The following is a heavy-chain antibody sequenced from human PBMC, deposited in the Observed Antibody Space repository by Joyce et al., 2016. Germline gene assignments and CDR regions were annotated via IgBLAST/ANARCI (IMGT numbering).Heavy chain of an antibody. J-gene: IGHJ3*02. Sequence: QVQLQESGPGLVKPSETLSLTCTVSGGSTSGDHWSWIRQPPGKGLEWIGYIYYSGNTNYNPSLKSRVTMSLDTSKKQSSLKLSSVTAADTAIYYCARSNAFDIWGPGTMVTVSS. CDR2: IYYSGNT. V-gene: IGHV4-59*01. CDR3: ARSNAFDI. CDR1: GGSTSGDH.